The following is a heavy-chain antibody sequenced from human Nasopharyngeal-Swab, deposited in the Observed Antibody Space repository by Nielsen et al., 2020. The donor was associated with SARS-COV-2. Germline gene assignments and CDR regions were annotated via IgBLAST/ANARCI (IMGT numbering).Heavy chain of an antibody. J-gene: IGHJ3*02. Sequence: GESLKISCAASDFTFSNAWMNWVRQAPGKGLEWVGRIKSKTDGGTTDYAAPVKGRFTISRDDSKNTLYLQMNSLKTEDTAVYYCTTDRGFWSGRDTFDIWGQGTMVTVSS. CDR1: DFTFSNAW. CDR3: TTDRGFWSGRDTFDI. V-gene: IGHV3-15*07. D-gene: IGHD3-3*01. CDR2: IKSKTDGGTT.